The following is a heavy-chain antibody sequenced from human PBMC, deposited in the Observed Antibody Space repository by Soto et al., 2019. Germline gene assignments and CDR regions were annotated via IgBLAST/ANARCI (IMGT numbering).Heavy chain of an antibody. Sequence: GGSLRLSCASSGFPFSSFGMNWVRQAPGKGLEWVSYISSSSSTIYYADSVKGRFTVSRDNAKNSLYLQMNSLRAEDTAVYYCARKPARNYYYYMDVWGKGTTVTVSS. CDR1: GFPFSSFG. CDR3: ARKPARNYYYYMDV. J-gene: IGHJ6*03. D-gene: IGHD2-2*01. CDR2: ISSSSSTI. V-gene: IGHV3-48*01.